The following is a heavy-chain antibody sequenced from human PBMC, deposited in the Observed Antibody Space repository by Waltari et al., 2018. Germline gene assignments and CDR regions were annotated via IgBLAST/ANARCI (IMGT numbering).Heavy chain of an antibody. V-gene: IGHV2-5*02. CDR3: AHSPERGSYSKINWFDP. J-gene: IGHJ5*02. CDR2: IYWDDDK. CDR1: GFSLSTSGVG. D-gene: IGHD1-26*01. Sequence: QITLKESGPTRGKPTQTLTLTCPFSGFSLSTSGVGVGWIRQPAGKALEWLALIYWDDDKRYSPSLKSRLTITKDTSKNQVVLTMTNMDPVDTATYYCAHSPERGSYSKINWFDPWGQGTLVTVSS.